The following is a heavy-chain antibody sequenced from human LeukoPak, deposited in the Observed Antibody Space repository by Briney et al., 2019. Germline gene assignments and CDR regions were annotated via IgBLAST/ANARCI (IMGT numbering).Heavy chain of an antibody. CDR2: INPNSGGT. CDR1: GYTFTGYY. CDR3: ARFTEEYSASDY. Sequence: VASVKVSCKASGYTFTGYYLHWVRQAPGQGLEWRGWINPNSGGTNYAQKFQGRVTMTRDTSISTAYMELSRLRSDDTAVYYCARFTEEYSASDYWGQGTLVTVSS. V-gene: IGHV1-2*02. D-gene: IGHD2-15*01. J-gene: IGHJ4*02.